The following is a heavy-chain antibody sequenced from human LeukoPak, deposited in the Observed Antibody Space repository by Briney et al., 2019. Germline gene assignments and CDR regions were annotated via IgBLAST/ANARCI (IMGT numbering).Heavy chain of an antibody. V-gene: IGHV1-24*01. Sequence: AASVKVSCKVSGYTLTELSMHWGRQAPGKGLEGMGGFDPEDGETIYAQKFQGRVTMTEDTSTDTAYMELSSLRSEDTAVYYCASGGYSSSWGIDYWGQGTLVTVSS. J-gene: IGHJ4*02. D-gene: IGHD6-13*01. CDR1: GYTLTELS. CDR2: FDPEDGET. CDR3: ASGGYSSSWGIDY.